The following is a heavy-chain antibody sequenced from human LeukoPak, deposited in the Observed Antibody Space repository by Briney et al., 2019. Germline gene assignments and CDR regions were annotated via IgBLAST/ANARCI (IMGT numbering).Heavy chain of an antibody. J-gene: IGHJ4*02. D-gene: IGHD3-10*01. V-gene: IGHV3-15*01. Sequence: GGSLRLSCAASGFTFSNAWMSWVRQAPGKGLEWAGRIKSKTDGGTTDYAAPVKGRFTISRDDSKNTLYLQMNSLKTEDTAVYYCTTHTHRFGELYWGQGTLVTVSS. CDR2: IKSKTDGGTT. CDR1: GFTFSNAW. CDR3: TTHTHRFGELY.